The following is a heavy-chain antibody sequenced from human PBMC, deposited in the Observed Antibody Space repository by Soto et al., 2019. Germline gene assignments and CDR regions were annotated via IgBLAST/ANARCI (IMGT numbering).Heavy chain of an antibody. CDR1: GFTFSSYA. Sequence: EVQLLESGGGLVQPGGSLRLSCAASGFTFSSYAMSWVRQAPGKGLEWVSAISGSGGSTYYADSVKGRFTISRDNSKNTLYLQMNSLRAEDTAVYYCAKASYDSSGYYYVSAFDIWGQGTMVTVSS. CDR2: ISGSGGST. J-gene: IGHJ3*02. CDR3: AKASYDSSGYYYVSAFDI. D-gene: IGHD3-22*01. V-gene: IGHV3-23*01.